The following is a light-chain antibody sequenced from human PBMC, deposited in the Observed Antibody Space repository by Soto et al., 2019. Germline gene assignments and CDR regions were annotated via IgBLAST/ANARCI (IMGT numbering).Light chain of an antibody. CDR3: QQYYSTPPLT. CDR2: WAS. CDR1: QTILYSSNNKNC. Sequence: DIVMTQSPDSLAVSLGERATINCKSSQTILYSSNNKNCLAWYQQKPGQPPKLLIYWASIREFGVPDRFSGSGSETDFTLTISSLQAEDVEVYYCQQYYSTPPLTFGGGTKVEIK. J-gene: IGKJ4*01. V-gene: IGKV4-1*01.